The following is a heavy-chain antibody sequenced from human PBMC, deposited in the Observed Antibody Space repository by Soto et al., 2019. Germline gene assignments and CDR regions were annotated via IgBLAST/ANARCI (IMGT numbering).Heavy chain of an antibody. CDR2: INPNSGGT. CDR1: GYTFTGYY. CDR3: ARGGTVVTRGALGGYGMDV. Sequence: QVQLVQSGAEVKKPGASVKVSCKASGYTFTGYYMHWVRQAPGQGLEWMGWINPNSGGTNYAQKFQGWVTMTRDTSLSRAYMEQSSLRRDYTAVYYCARGGTVVTRGALGGYGMDVWGQGTTVTVSS. J-gene: IGHJ6*01. V-gene: IGHV1-2*04. D-gene: IGHD2-21*02.